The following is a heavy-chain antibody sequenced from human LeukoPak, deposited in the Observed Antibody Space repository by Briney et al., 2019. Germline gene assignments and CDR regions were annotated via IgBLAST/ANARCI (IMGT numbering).Heavy chain of an antibody. CDR2: ISYSGST. D-gene: IGHD4-17*01. V-gene: IGHV4-59*01. Sequence: PSETLSLTCTVSGGSISSYYWSWIRQPPGKGLEWIGYISYSGSTNYNPSLKSRVTISVDTSKNQFSLKLSSVTAADTAVYYCARVDGDYEIDYWGQGTLVTVSS. J-gene: IGHJ4*02. CDR1: GGSISSYY. CDR3: ARVDGDYEIDY.